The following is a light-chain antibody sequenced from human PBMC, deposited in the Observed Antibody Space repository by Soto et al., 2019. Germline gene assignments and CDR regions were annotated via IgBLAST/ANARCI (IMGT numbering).Light chain of an antibody. Sequence: EIVLTQSPGXXXLXXGXRXTLSCSASQSVSSSYLAWYQQKPGQAPRLLIYGASSRATGIPDRFSGSGSGTDFTLTISRLEPEDFAVYYCQQYGSSPFTFGQGTRLEIK. CDR2: GAS. CDR3: QQYGSSPFT. V-gene: IGKV3-20*01. CDR1: QSVSSSY. J-gene: IGKJ5*01.